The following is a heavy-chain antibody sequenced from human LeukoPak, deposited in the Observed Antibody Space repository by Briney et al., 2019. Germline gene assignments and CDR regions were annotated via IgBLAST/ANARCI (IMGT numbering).Heavy chain of an antibody. D-gene: IGHD2-2*01. J-gene: IGHJ4*02. Sequence: GGSLRLSCAASGFTFSDYYMSWIRQAPGKGLEWISLITTGSHYIYYADSVKGRFTISRDNAKSSLFLQMNSLRAEDTAVYYCAAMRACSSTTCNPFDKWGQGTLVTVSS. CDR1: GFTFSDYY. CDR3: AAMRACSSTTCNPFDK. CDR2: ITTGSHYI. V-gene: IGHV3-11*06.